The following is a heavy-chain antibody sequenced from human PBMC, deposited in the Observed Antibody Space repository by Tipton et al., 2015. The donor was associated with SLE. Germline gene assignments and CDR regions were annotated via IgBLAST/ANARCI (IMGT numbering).Heavy chain of an antibody. Sequence: TLSLTCTVSGDSITRSYWSWIRQPPGKGLEWIGYFFYRGSSSYNPSLKSRVTISIDASKTQFSLRLTSVTAADTAVYYCGRAIGVHYFHVWGQGTLVTVSS. V-gene: IGHV4-59*12. CDR3: GRAIGVHYFHV. J-gene: IGHJ4*02. CDR2: FFYRGSS. D-gene: IGHD2-21*01. CDR1: GDSITRSY.